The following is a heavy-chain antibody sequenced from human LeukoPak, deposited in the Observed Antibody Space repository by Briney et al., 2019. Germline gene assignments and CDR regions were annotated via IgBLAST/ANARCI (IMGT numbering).Heavy chain of an antibody. CDR1: GDSVSNSNSF. Sequence: PSETLSLTCTVSGDSVSNSNSFWGSIRQPPGKGLEWIGTISYTGRTYYNPSLKSRVTISVDTSRNQFSLRLNSVTAADTAVYYCVRHVGFSSGFDSWGQGALVTVSS. V-gene: IGHV4-39*01. CDR2: ISYTGRT. J-gene: IGHJ4*02. CDR3: VRHVGFSSGFDS. D-gene: IGHD6-19*01.